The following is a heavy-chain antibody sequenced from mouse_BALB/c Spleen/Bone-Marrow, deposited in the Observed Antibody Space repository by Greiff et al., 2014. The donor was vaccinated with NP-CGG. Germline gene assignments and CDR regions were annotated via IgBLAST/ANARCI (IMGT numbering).Heavy chain of an antibody. Sequence: VQLQQSGPGLVKPSQSLSLTCTVTGYSITSDYAWNWIRQFPGNKLEWMGYISYSGSTSYNPSLKSRISITRDTSKIQFFLQLNSVTTEDTATYYCARYDYDGVDYWGQGTTLTVSS. V-gene: IGHV3-2*02. J-gene: IGHJ2*01. CDR2: ISYSGST. CDR3: ARYDYDGVDY. CDR1: GYSITSDYA. D-gene: IGHD2-4*01.